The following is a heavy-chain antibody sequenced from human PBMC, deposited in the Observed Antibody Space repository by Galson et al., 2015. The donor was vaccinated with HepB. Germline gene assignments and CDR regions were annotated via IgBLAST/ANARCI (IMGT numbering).Heavy chain of an antibody. D-gene: IGHD6-13*01. V-gene: IGHV1-46*03. Sequence: SVKVSCTASGYTFTSYYMHWVRQAPGQGLEWMGIINPSGGSTSYAQKFQGRVTMTRDTSTSTVYMELSSLRSEDTAVYYCARERRTAAAGTGGPSGYWGQGTLVTVSS. CDR3: ARERRTAAAGTGGPSGY. J-gene: IGHJ4*02. CDR1: GYTFTSYY. CDR2: INPSGGST.